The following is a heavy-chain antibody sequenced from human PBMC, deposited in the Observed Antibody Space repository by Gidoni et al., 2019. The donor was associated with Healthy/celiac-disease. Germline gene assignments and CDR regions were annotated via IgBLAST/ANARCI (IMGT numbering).Heavy chain of an antibody. Sequence: EVQLVASGGGLVQPGRSLRLSCTASGFTFGDYAMSWVRQAPGKGLEGVGFIRSKAYGGTTEYAASVKGRFTISRDDSKSIAYLQMNSLKTEDTAVYYCTRALVGAYLSAYWGQGTLVTVSS. CDR3: TRALVGAYLSAY. J-gene: IGHJ4*02. V-gene: IGHV3-49*04. D-gene: IGHD1-26*01. CDR1: GFTFGDYA. CDR2: IRSKAYGGTT.